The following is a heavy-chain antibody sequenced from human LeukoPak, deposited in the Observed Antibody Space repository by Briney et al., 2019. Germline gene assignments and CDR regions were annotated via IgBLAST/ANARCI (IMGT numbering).Heavy chain of an antibody. V-gene: IGHV3-7*01. D-gene: IGHD3-10*01. CDR2: IDKDGSEK. J-gene: IGHJ4*02. CDR1: GFTFSKDW. CDR3: ATYTQYFGAPGTDY. Sequence: GGSLRLSCTVSGFTFSKDWMRWVRQAPGKGLEWVASIDKDGSEKQYVDSVKGRFTISRDNAKNSVYLQMTSLGAEDTAVYYCATYTQYFGAPGTDYWGQGTLVTVSS.